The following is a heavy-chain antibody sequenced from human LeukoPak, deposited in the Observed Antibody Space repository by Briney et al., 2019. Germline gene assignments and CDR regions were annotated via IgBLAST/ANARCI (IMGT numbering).Heavy chain of an antibody. CDR1: GYTFTGYN. J-gene: IGHJ4*02. CDR3: ARVLYSSSWYAAAVDY. Sequence: GASVKVSCKASGYTFTGYNMHWVRQAPGQGLEWMGWINPNSGGTNYAQKFQGRVTMTRDTSISTAYMELSRLRSDDTAVYYCARVLYSSSWYAAAVDYWGQGTLVTVSS. CDR2: INPNSGGT. V-gene: IGHV1-2*02. D-gene: IGHD6-13*01.